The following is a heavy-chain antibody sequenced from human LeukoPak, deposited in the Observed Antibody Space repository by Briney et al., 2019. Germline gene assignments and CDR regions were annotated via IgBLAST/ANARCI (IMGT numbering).Heavy chain of an antibody. J-gene: IGHJ4*02. CDR2: IYTSGST. CDR1: GGSISSYY. V-gene: IGHV4-4*09. CDR3: ARQDYGERSGQFDY. D-gene: IGHD4-17*01. Sequence: SETLSLTCTVSGGSISSYYWSWIRQPPGKGLEWIGYIYTSGSTNYNPSLKSRVTISVDTSKNQFSLKLSSVTAADTAVYYCARQDYGERSGQFDYWGQGTLVTVSS.